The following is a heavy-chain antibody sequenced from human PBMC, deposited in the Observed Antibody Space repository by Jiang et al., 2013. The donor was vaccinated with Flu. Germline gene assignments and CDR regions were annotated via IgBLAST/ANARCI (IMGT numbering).Heavy chain of an antibody. J-gene: IGHJ4*02. Sequence: ANMNQDGSEKHYVDSVKGRFTISRDNAKNSLYLQMNSLRVEDTAVYYCARDDWRLRLLPIFDQWGQGILVTVSS. D-gene: IGHD3-3*01. CDR3: ARDDWRLRLLPIFDQ. CDR2: MNQDGSEK. V-gene: IGHV3-7*01.